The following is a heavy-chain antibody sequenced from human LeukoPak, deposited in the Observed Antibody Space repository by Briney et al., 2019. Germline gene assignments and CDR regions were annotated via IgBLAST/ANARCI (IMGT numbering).Heavy chain of an antibody. Sequence: ASVKVSCKVSGYTLIELSMHWVRQAHGKGLEWMGGFDPEDGETIYAQKFQGRVTMTEDTSTDTAYMELSSLRSEDTAVYYCATGDPDKGFDPWGQGTLVTVSS. V-gene: IGHV1-24*01. J-gene: IGHJ5*02. CDR3: ATGDPDKGFDP. CDR2: FDPEDGET. CDR1: GYTLIELS.